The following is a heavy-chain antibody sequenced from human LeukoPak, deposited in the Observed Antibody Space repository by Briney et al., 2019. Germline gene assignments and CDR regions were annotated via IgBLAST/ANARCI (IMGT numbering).Heavy chain of an antibody. J-gene: IGHJ4*02. CDR1: GGSISSSNW. V-gene: IGHV4-4*02. Sequence: PSETLSLTCAVSGGSISSSNWWSWVRQPPGKGLEWIGYIYYSGSTNYNPSLKSRVTISVDTSKNQFSLKLSSVTAADTAVYYCAREYSSGWYDYWGQGTLVTVSS. CDR2: IYYSGST. CDR3: AREYSSGWYDY. D-gene: IGHD6-19*01.